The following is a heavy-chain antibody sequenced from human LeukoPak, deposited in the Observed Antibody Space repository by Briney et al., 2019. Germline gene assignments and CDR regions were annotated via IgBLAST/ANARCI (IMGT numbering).Heavy chain of an antibody. V-gene: IGHV3-30*02. CDR2: IRYDGSNK. CDR3: ARGGGSGEAAAGTTPFDY. Sequence: GGSLRLSCAASGFTFSSYGMHWVRQAPGKGLEWVAFIRYDGSNKYYADSVKGRFTISRDNSKNTLYLQMNSLRAEDTAVYYCARGGGSGEAAAGTTPFDYWGQGTLVTVSS. J-gene: IGHJ4*02. D-gene: IGHD6-13*01. CDR1: GFTFSSYG.